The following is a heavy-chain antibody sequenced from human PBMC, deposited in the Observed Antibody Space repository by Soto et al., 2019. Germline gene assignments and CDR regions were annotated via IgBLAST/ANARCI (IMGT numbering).Heavy chain of an antibody. D-gene: IGHD6-13*01. Sequence: SQTLSLTCAISVDIVSSNSAAWNCIRQSPSRGLEWLGRTYYRSKWYNDYAVSVKSRITINPDTSKNQFSLQLNSVTPEDTAVYYCARGGSSWYGFFDPWGQGTLVTVSS. CDR3: ARGGSSWYGFFDP. CDR1: VDIVSSNSAA. V-gene: IGHV6-1*01. J-gene: IGHJ5*02. CDR2: TYYRSKWYN.